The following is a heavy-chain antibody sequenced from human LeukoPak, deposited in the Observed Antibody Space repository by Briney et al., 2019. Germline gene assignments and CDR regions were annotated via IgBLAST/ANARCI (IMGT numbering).Heavy chain of an antibody. Sequence: PSETLSLTCSVSGGSIRSTTYYWGWIRQPPGKRLKWTASIYYSGNTYYSPSLMSRVTISVDTSKNQFSLNLRSVTAADTAVYYCARAPHFFDTTGSRYYFDYWGQGALVTVSS. CDR2: IYYSGNT. D-gene: IGHD3-22*01. J-gene: IGHJ4*02. CDR3: ARAPHFFDTTGSRYYFDY. CDR1: GGSIRSTTYY. V-gene: IGHV4-39*07.